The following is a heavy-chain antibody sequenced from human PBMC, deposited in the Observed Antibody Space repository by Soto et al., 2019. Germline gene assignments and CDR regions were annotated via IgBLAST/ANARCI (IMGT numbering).Heavy chain of an antibody. D-gene: IGHD3-3*01. CDR2: IYYSGST. CDR3: ARVASDYDFWSGYYMGHGYYFDY. V-gene: IGHV4-59*01. J-gene: IGHJ4*02. Sequence: PSETLSLTCTVSGGSISSYYWSWIRQPPGKGLEWIGYIYYSGSTNYNPSLKSRVTISVDTSKNQFSLKLSSVTAADTAVYYCARVASDYDFWSGYYMGHGYYFDYCGQVTPVTV. CDR1: GGSISSYY.